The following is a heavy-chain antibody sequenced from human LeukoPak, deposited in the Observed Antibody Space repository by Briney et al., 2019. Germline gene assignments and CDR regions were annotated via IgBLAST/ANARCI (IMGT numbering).Heavy chain of an antibody. V-gene: IGHV3-7*01. Sequence: GGSLRLSCAASGFTFSYYWMTWVRQAPGKGLEWVANLRPDGRDKYYAASVKGRFTISRDNAENSLYLQMNSLRADDSAMYYCARVHYGIDYWGQGTLVTVSS. CDR2: LRPDGRDK. CDR1: GFTFSYYW. J-gene: IGHJ4*02. CDR3: ARVHYGIDY. D-gene: IGHD4-17*01.